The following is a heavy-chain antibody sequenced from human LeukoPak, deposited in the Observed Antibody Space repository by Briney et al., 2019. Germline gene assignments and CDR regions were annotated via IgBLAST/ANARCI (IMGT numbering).Heavy chain of an antibody. D-gene: IGHD3-10*01. Sequence: SVKVSCKASGGTFSSYAISWVRQAPGQGLEWMGGIIPIFGTANYAQKFQDRVTMTTDASTSTVYMELRSLGSDDTAVYYCARDYRGSESPSIYWGQGTLVTVSS. CDR2: IIPIFGTA. CDR1: GGTFSSYA. CDR3: ARDYRGSESPSIY. V-gene: IGHV1-69*05. J-gene: IGHJ4*02.